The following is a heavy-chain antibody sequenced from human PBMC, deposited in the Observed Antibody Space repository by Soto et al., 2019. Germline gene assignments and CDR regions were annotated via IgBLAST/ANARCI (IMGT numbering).Heavy chain of an antibody. D-gene: IGHD6-6*01. Sequence: PSETLSLTCAVHGGSFSGYYWDWIRQPPGKGLEWIGEVNHGGTSNYNPSLKSRVTISLDTSKNQFSLKLSSVTAADTAVYYCGRGSSIAGLYYGMDVWGQGTTVTVSS. CDR2: VNHGGTS. V-gene: IGHV4-34*09. J-gene: IGHJ6*02. CDR1: GGSFSGYY. CDR3: GRGSSIAGLYYGMDV.